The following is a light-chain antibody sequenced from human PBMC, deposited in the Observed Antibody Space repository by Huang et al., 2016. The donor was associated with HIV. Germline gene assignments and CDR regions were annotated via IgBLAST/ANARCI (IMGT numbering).Light chain of an antibody. J-gene: IGKJ2*01. Sequence: DTVMTQTPATLSVSPGVRATLSCRASQSVGSKFAWFKQKPGQAPRLLIHGASTRATGIPARFSGSVSGTEFTLPISGLQSEDFAVYYCQHYNNWPYTFGQGTKLEIK. CDR2: GAS. CDR3: QHYNNWPYT. V-gene: IGKV3-15*01. CDR1: QSVGSK.